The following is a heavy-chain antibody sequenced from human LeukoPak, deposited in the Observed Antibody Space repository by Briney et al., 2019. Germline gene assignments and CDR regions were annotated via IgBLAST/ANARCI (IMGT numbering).Heavy chain of an antibody. V-gene: IGHV1-8*03. D-gene: IGHD3-22*01. CDR2: MNPNSGNT. CDR1: GYTFTSYD. CDR3: ARGRTYYYDSSGYLNWFDP. Sequence: GASVKVSCKASGYTFTSYDINWVRQDTGQGLEWMGWMNPNSGNTGYAQKFQGRVTITRNTSISTAYMELSSLRSEDTAVYYCARGRTYYYDSSGYLNWFDPWGQGTLVTVSS. J-gene: IGHJ5*02.